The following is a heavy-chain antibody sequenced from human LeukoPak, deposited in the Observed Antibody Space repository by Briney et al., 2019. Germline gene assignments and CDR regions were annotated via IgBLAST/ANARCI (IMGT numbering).Heavy chain of an antibody. Sequence: KPSETLSLTCAVSGGSIRSTNWWTWVRQPPGKGLEWIGEINHSGSTNYNPSLKRRVTISVDTSKNQFSLKLSSVTAADTAVYYCARVGPIVATIDDAFDIWGQGTMVTVSS. CDR2: INHSGST. CDR3: ARVGPIVATIDDAFDI. J-gene: IGHJ3*02. V-gene: IGHV4-4*02. CDR1: GGSIRSTNW. D-gene: IGHD5-12*01.